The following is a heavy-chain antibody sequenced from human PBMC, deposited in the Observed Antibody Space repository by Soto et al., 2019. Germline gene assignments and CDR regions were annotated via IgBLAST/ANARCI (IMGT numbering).Heavy chain of an antibody. CDR1: GFTVSSYA. CDR2: VRGNGDPP. V-gene: IGHV3-64D*06. J-gene: IGHJ4*02. D-gene: IGHD5-12*01. CDR3: VKSRGGNNFDFFD. Sequence: GGSLRLSCAASGFTVSSYAMCWVRQAPGKGLEYVSGVRGNGDPPFYADSVKGRFTISRDNSKNTLYLQMSGLSDDDTAVYYCVKSRGGNNFDFFDWGQGALVTVSS.